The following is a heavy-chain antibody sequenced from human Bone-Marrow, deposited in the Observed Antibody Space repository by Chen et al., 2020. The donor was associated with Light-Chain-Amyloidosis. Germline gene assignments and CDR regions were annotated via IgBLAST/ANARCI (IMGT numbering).Heavy chain of an antibody. CDR1: GFTFDDYA. CDR3: AKSPRYSTGRFDY. CDR2: IVGDGRST. J-gene: IGHJ4*02. V-gene: IGHV3-43*02. Sequence: EVQLVESGGGVVQPGGSLTLSYAASGFTFDDYAMHWVRQAPGKGLEWVSLIVGDGRSTYYADSVKGRFTISRDNNKNSLSLQMNSLKSEDTALYYCAKSPRYSTGRFDYWGQGTLVTVSS. D-gene: IGHD2-8*02.